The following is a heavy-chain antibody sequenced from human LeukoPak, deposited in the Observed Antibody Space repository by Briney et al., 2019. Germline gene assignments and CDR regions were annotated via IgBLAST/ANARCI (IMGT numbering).Heavy chain of an antibody. J-gene: IGHJ4*02. CDR3: VRGSGTYYIY. CDR1: GFTFSTYW. CDR2: INSDESGT. D-gene: IGHD1-26*01. V-gene: IGHV3-74*01. Sequence: AGGSLRLSCAASGFTFSTYWMHWVRQTPGKGLVWVSRINSDESGTSYADSVRGRFTISRDNAKNSLYLQMNSLRAEDTAVYYCVRGSGTYYIYWGQGTLVTVSS.